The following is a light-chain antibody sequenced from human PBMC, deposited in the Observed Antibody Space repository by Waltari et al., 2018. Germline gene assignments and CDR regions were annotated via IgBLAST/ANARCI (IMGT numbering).Light chain of an antibody. CDR3: MQGTHWPLT. Sequence: DVVMTQSPLSLPVTLGQPASISCKSIQSLVHSAGNTYLAWFHQRPGQSPRRLIYKVSNRESGVPDRISASCSGTDFTLKISRVEAEDVGVYYCMQGTHWPLTFGGGTKVEIK. CDR1: QSLVHSAGNTY. V-gene: IGKV2-30*02. J-gene: IGKJ4*02. CDR2: KVS.